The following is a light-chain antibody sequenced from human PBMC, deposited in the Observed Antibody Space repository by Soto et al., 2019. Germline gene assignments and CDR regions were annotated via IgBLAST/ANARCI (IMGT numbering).Light chain of an antibody. CDR3: HQYNSYSPT. CDR2: DAS. J-gene: IGKJ1*01. Sequence: IQMTQSPSTLSASVGDRVTMTCRASQSISSWLAWYQQKPGKAPKLLIYDASSLESGVPSRFSGSGSGTEFTLTISSLQPDDFATYYCHQYNSYSPTFGQGTKVEIK. V-gene: IGKV1-5*01. CDR1: QSISSW.